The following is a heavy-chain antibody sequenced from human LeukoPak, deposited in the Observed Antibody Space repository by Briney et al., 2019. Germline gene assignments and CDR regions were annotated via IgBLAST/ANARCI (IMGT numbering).Heavy chain of an antibody. CDR2: IIPIIGTT. D-gene: IGHD2-21*01. J-gene: IGHJ4*02. Sequence: GSSVKVSCKASGVTFSSYAISWVRQAPGQGLEWMGWIIPIIGTTNYAQKFQGRVTITADKSTSTAYMELSSLRSDDTAVYYCARDFKLWAEEVTPHYWGQGTLVTVSS. CDR1: GVTFSSYA. CDR3: ARDFKLWAEEVTPHY. V-gene: IGHV1-69*06.